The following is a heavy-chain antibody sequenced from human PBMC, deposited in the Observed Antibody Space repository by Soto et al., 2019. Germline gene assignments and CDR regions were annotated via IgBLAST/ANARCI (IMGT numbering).Heavy chain of an antibody. J-gene: IGHJ4*02. CDR2: IYYSGST. CDR1: GGSISSGGYY. Sequence: PSETLSLTCTVSGGSISSGGYYWSWIRQHPGKGLEWIGYIYYSGSTYYNPSLKSRVTISVDTSKNQFSLTLNSVTAADTAVYYCARLCDSSGYSDFDYWGQGTLVTVSS. CDR3: ARLCDSSGYSDFDY. D-gene: IGHD3-22*01. V-gene: IGHV4-31*03.